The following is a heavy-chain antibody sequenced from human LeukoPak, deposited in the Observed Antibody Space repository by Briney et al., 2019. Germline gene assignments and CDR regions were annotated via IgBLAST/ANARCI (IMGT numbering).Heavy chain of an antibody. D-gene: IGHD6-19*01. J-gene: IGHJ6*02. CDR2: INHSGST. Sequence: SETLSPTCAVYGGSFSGYYWSWIRQPPGKGLEWIGEINHSGSTNYNPSLKSRVTISVDTSKNQFSLKLSSVTAADTAVYYCARQMGSSGWSSYYYYYGMDVWGQGTTVTVSS. CDR1: GGSFSGYY. CDR3: ARQMGSSGWSSYYYYYGMDV. V-gene: IGHV4-34*01.